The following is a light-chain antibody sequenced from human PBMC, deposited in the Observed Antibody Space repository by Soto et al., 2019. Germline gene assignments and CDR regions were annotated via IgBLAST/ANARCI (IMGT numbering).Light chain of an antibody. CDR2: KAS. Sequence: DIQMTQSPSTLSASVGDRVTITCRASQSISSWLAWYQQKPGKAPKLLIYKASSLESGVPSRFSGSGSGTEFTLTISSLQPDDFATYSCQQYNSYHMYTFGQGTKLEIK. J-gene: IGKJ2*01. CDR1: QSISSW. CDR3: QQYNSYHMYT. V-gene: IGKV1-5*03.